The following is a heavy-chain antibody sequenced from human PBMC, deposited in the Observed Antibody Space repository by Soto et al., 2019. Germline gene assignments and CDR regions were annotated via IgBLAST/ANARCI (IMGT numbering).Heavy chain of an antibody. V-gene: IGHV4-28*03. J-gene: IGHJ3*02. CDR2: IYYSGST. CDR3: AREGGDSSFSGPNDPFDI. D-gene: IGHD6-13*01. CDR1: GDSINNTYW. Sequence: SETLSLTCFVSGDSINNTYWWSWIRQPPGXGLEWIGYIYYSGSTYYNPSLKSRVTISVDTSKNQFSLKLSSVTAADTAVYYCAREGGDSSFSGPNDPFDIWGQGAMVTVSS.